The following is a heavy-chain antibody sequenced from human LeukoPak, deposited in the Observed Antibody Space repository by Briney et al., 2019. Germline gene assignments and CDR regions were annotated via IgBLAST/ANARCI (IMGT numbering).Heavy chain of an antibody. V-gene: IGHV3-7*01. CDR1: GFTFSSYW. CDR2: IKQDGSEK. D-gene: IGHD2-15*01. J-gene: IGHJ4*02. CDR3: ARGTDIVVVVAATTSYYFDY. Sequence: PGGSLRLSCAASGFTFSSYWMSWVRQAPGKGLEWVANIKQDGSEKYYVDSVKGRFTISRDNAKNSLYLQMNSLRAEDTAVYYCARGTDIVVVVAATTSYYFDYWGQGTLDTVSS.